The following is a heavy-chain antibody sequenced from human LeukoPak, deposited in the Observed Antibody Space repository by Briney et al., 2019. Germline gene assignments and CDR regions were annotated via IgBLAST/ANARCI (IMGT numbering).Heavy chain of an antibody. J-gene: IGHJ4*02. CDR2: ISGSGGST. V-gene: IGHV3-23*01. CDR1: GFTFSSYA. CDR3: AKDLTDYYDSSGYYYGP. Sequence: GGSLRLSCAASGFTFSSYAMSWVRQAPGKGLEWVSAISGSGGSTYYADSVKGRFTISRDNSKNTLYLQMNSLRAEDTAVYYCAKDLTDYYDSSGYYYGPWGQGTLVTVSS. D-gene: IGHD3-22*01.